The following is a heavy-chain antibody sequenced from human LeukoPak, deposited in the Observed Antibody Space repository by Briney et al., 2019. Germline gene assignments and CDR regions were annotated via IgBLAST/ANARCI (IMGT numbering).Heavy chain of an antibody. D-gene: IGHD3-3*01. CDR2: ISYDGSNK. V-gene: IGHV3-30*18. CDR1: GFTFSSYG. J-gene: IGHJ4*02. Sequence: GGSLRLSCAASGFTFSSYGMHWVRQAPGKGLEWVAVISYDGSNKYYADSVKGRFTISRDNSKNTLYLQMNSLRAEDTAVCYCAKSRSDVVDYWGQGTLVTVSS. CDR3: AKSRSDVVDY.